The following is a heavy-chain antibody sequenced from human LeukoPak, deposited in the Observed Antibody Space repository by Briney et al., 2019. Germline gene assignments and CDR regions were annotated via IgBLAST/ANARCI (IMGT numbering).Heavy chain of an antibody. CDR1: GFTFSDAW. D-gene: IGHD1-1*01. V-gene: IGHV3-15*01. CDR2: IKSNGNGATT. Sequence: GGSLRLSCVASGFTFSDAWMSWVRQAPGQGLEWFGRIKSNGNGATTDFAAPVKGRFTISRDDSKNTFYLQMNSLKTEDTAVYYCVADVPGWNPEGFDYWGQGTLVTVSS. J-gene: IGHJ4*02. CDR3: VADVPGWNPEGFDY.